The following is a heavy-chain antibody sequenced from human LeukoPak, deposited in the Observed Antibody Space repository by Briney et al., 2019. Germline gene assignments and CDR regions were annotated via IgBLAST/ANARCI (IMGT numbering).Heavy chain of an antibody. CDR2: IYSGGST. V-gene: IGHV3-53*01. Sequence: PGGSLRLSCAASGFTVSSNYMSWVRQAPGKGLEWVSVIYSGGSTYYADSVKGRFTISRHNSKNTLYLQMNSLRGEDTAVYYCAKVSQWGNSRWYEGDWGQGTLVTVSS. J-gene: IGHJ4*02. CDR3: AKVSQWGNSRWYEGD. D-gene: IGHD6-13*01. CDR1: GFTVSSNY.